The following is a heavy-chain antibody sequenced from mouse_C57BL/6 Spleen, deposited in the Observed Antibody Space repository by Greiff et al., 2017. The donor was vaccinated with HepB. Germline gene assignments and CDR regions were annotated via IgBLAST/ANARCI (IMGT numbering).Heavy chain of an antibody. CDR2: IRLKSDNYAT. Sequence: EVKLLESGGGLVQPGGSMKLSCVASGFTFSNYWMNWVRQSPEKGLEWVAQIRLKSDNYATHYAESVKGRFTISRDDSKSSVYLQMNNLRAEDTGIYYCTAYYYGSSFLDYWGQGTSVTVSS. CDR1: GFTFSNYW. D-gene: IGHD1-1*01. CDR3: TAYYYGSSFLDY. J-gene: IGHJ4*01. V-gene: IGHV6-3*01.